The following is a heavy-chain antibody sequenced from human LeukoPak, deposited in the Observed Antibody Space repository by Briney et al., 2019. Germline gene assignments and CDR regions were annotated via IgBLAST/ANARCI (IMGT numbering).Heavy chain of an antibody. V-gene: IGHV3-21*01. J-gene: IGHJ4*02. D-gene: IGHD2-2*01. Sequence: GGSLRLSCAASGFTFSSYSMNRVRQAPGKGLEWVSPISSSSSYIYYADSVKGRFTISRDNAKNSLYLQMNSLRAEDTAVYYCAREDDLLGVPRRPFDYWGQGTLVTVSS. CDR3: AREDDLLGVPRRPFDY. CDR1: GFTFSSYS. CDR2: ISSSSSYI.